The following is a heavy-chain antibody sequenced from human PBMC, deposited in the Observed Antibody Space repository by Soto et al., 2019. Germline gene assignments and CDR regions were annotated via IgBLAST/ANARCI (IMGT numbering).Heavy chain of an antibody. Sequence: QVQLQESGPGLLKPSGTLSLTCTVSGDSMSSSNWWNWVRQPPGKGLEWIGEAHHSGRTNYNPSLTSRVTISVDRSQNRFSLKLSSVTAADTAVYYCARSEATALDYWGQGTLVTVSS. V-gene: IGHV4-4*02. CDR3: ARSEATALDY. J-gene: IGHJ4*02. CDR2: AHHSGRT. CDR1: GDSMSSSNW.